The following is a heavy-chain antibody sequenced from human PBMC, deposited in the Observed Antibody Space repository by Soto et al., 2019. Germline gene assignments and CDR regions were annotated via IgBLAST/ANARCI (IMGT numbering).Heavy chain of an antibody. D-gene: IGHD5-18*01. J-gene: IGHJ1*01. Sequence: QVQLVQSGAEVKKPGSSVKVSCKASGGTFSSYAISWVRQAPGQGLEWMGGIIPIFGTANYAQKFQGRVTITADKSTSTAYMELSSLKSDATAVYYCASARGDTDMVLLQHWGQGTMVTVSS. V-gene: IGHV1-69*06. CDR3: ASARGDTDMVLLQH. CDR1: GGTFSSYA. CDR2: IIPIFGTA.